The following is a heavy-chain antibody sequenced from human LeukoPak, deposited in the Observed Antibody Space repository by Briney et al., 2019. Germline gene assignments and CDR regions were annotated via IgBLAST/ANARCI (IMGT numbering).Heavy chain of an antibody. V-gene: IGHV4-59*12. CDR3: ARRYCSSTSCHHDFDY. J-gene: IGHJ4*02. CDR2: IYYSGST. CDR1: GGSISSYY. Sequence: KPSETLSLTCTVSGGSISSYYWSWIRQPPGKGLEWIGYIYYSGSTNYNPSLKSRVTISVDTSKNQFSLKLSSVTAADTAVYYCARRYCSSTSCHHDFDYWGQGTLVTVSS. D-gene: IGHD2-2*01.